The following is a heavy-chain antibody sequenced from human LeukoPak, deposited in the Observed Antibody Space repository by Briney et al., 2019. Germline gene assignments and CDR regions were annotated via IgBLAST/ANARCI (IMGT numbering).Heavy chain of an antibody. J-gene: IGHJ4*02. V-gene: IGHV4-30-4*01. CDR2: IYYSGST. Sequence: SQTLSLTCTVSGGSISSGDYYWSWIRQPPGKGLEWIGYIYYSGSTYYNPSLKSRVTISVGTSKNQFSLKLSSVTAADTAVYYCARYNRRPTGGYYDSSGSSPYFDYWGQGTLVTVSS. CDR1: GGSISSGDYY. CDR3: ARYNRRPTGGYYDSSGSSPYFDY. D-gene: IGHD3-22*01.